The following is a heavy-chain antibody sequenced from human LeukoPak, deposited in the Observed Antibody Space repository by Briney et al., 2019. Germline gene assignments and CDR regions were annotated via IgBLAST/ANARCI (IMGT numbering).Heavy chain of an antibody. CDR3: ARSYDFWSMYYFDY. Sequence: PGGSLRLSCAASGFTFSSYGMNWVRQAPGKGLEWVSSISSSSSYIYYADSVKGRFTISRDNAKNSLYLQMNSLRAEDTAVYYCARSYDFWSMYYFDYWGQGTLVTVSS. V-gene: IGHV3-21*01. D-gene: IGHD3-3*01. CDR1: GFTFSSYG. CDR2: ISSSSSYI. J-gene: IGHJ4*02.